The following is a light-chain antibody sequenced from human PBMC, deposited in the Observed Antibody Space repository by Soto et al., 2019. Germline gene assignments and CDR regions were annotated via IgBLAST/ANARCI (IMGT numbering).Light chain of an antibody. CDR3: QQYNSYSQ. J-gene: IGKJ1*01. CDR1: QSISSL. CDR2: DAS. Sequence: DIQMTQSPSTLSASGGDRVTITCRASQSISSLLAWYQQKPGKAPKLLIYDASSLESGVPSRFSGSGSGTEFTLTISSLQPDDFAPYYCQQYNSYSQFGQGTKVEIK. V-gene: IGKV1-5*01.